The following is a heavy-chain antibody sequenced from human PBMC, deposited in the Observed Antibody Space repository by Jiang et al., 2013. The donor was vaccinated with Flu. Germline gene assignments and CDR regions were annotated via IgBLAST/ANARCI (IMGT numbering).Heavy chain of an antibody. V-gene: IGHV4-34*01. Sequence: LLKPSETLSLTCAVYGGSFTGYYWSWIRQSPGKGLEWIGEINHSGSTNYNPSLKSRVTISVDTSKYQFSLKVSSVTAADTAVYYCARRPSSGWLRDDYWGQGTLVTVSS. D-gene: IGHD6-19*01. CDR2: INHSGST. CDR1: GGSFTGYY. CDR3: ARRPSSGWLRDDY. J-gene: IGHJ4*02.